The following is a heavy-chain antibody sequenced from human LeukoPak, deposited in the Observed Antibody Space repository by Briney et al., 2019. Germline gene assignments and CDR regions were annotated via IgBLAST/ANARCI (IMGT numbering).Heavy chain of an antibody. CDR3: ARQNTPHGNFDY. CDR1: GFTLTNYA. D-gene: IGHD5-24*01. V-gene: IGHV3-13*01. Sequence: GGSLRLSCAASGFTLTNYAMHWVRQRAGEGLEWVSALGTAGDTFYPGSVKGRFTISRDNAKKSLFLQMNSLRAEDTAIYYCARQNTPHGNFDYWGRGTLVTVSS. J-gene: IGHJ4*02. CDR2: LGTAGDT.